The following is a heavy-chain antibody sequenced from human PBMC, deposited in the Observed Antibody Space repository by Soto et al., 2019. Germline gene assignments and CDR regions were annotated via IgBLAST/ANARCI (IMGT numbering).Heavy chain of an antibody. J-gene: IGHJ4*02. CDR1: GGSISSGGYS. CDR2: IYHSGST. CDR3: ARALGNVVAAPKEIDH. V-gene: IGHV4-30-2*01. Sequence: QLQLQESGSGLVKPSQTLSLTCAVSGGSISSGGYSWSWIRQPPGKGLEWIGYIYHSGSTYYNPSLKSRVTISVDTSKNQFSLKLSSVTAADTAVYYCARALGNVVAAPKEIDHWGQGTLVTVSS. D-gene: IGHD2-15*01.